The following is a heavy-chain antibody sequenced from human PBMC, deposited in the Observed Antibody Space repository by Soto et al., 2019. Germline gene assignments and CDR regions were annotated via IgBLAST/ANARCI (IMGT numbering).Heavy chain of an antibody. CDR3: AKASSRPWYFDY. V-gene: IGHV3-23*01. J-gene: IGHJ4*02. D-gene: IGHD6-13*01. CDR1: GFTFSSYA. CDR2: ITDSGGTT. Sequence: EVQLLESGGGFVQPGGSLRLSCAASGFTFSSYAMSWVRQAPGKGLEWVSTITDSGGTTNYADSVKGRFTISRDNSKNTLDLQMNSLRSDDTAVYYCAKASSRPWYFDYWGQGTLVTVSS.